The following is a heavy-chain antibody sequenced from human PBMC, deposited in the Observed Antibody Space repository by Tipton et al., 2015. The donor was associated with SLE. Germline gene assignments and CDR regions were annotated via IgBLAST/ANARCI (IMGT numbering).Heavy chain of an antibody. D-gene: IGHD2-15*01. V-gene: IGHV4-31*03. CDR3: ARDRYCGAGSCFDWYFDL. Sequence: TLSLTCTVSGGSISSGGYYWTWIRQHPGKGLEWIGYIYYGGSTHYNPSLKSRVTISLDTSENQFSLKLSSVTAADTAVYYCARDRYCGAGSCFDWYFDLWGRGTLVTVSS. CDR1: GGSISSGGYY. J-gene: IGHJ2*01. CDR2: IYYGGST.